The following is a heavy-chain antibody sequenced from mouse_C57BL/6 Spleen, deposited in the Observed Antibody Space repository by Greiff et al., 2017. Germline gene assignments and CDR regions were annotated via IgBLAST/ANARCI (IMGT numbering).Heavy chain of an antibody. CDR2: ISSGGDYI. Sequence: EVKLVESGAGLVKPGGSLKLSCAASGFTFSSYAMSWVRQAPEKRLEWVAYISSGGDYIYYADTVKGRFTISRDNARNTLYLQMSSLKSEDTAMYYCTRVGYGSSLFFDYWGQGTTLTVSS. J-gene: IGHJ2*01. D-gene: IGHD1-1*01. CDR1: GFTFSSYA. CDR3: TRVGYGSSLFFDY. V-gene: IGHV5-9-1*02.